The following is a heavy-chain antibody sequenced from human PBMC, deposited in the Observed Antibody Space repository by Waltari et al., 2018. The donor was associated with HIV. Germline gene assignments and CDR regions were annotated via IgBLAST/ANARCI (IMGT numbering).Heavy chain of an antibody. Sequence: EVQLVESGGGLVTPGGSLKLSCASSGSTFSDHSMTWVRQAPGKGLEWVSSISSSSTYIYYADSVKGRFTISRDNAQNSLYLQMNSLRAEDTAVYFCTRFQDYYDSSGYDYWGQGTLVTVSS. J-gene: IGHJ4*02. CDR2: ISSSSTYI. CDR1: GSTFSDHS. D-gene: IGHD3-22*01. V-gene: IGHV3-21*01. CDR3: TRFQDYYDSSGYDY.